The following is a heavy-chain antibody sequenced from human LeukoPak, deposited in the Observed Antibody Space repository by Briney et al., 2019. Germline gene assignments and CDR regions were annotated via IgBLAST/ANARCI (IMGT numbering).Heavy chain of an antibody. CDR3: VREFYNWFDP. CDR2: IYSGGST. Sequence: GGSLRLSCAASGFTVSSNYMSWVRQAPGKGLEWVSVIYSGGSTYYADSVKGRFTISRDNSKNTLYLQMNSLRAEDTAVYYCVREFYNWFDPWGQGTLVTVSS. J-gene: IGHJ5*02. CDR1: GFTVSSNY. V-gene: IGHV3-53*01.